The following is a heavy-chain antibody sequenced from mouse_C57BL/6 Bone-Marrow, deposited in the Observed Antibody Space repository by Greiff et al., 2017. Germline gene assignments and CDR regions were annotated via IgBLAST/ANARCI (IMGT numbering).Heavy chain of an antibody. CDR3: ARSYACRLDY. CDR2: INPSSGYT. D-gene: IGHD6-5*01. J-gene: IGHJ2*01. V-gene: IGHV1-7*01. CDR1: GYTFTSYW. Sequence: VQLQESGAELAKPGASVKLSCKASGYTFTSYWMHWVKQRPGQGLVWFGYINPSSGYTTYNQKFKDKATLTADNSSSTAYMQLSSLTYEYSAVYYCARSYACRLDYWGQGTTLTVSS.